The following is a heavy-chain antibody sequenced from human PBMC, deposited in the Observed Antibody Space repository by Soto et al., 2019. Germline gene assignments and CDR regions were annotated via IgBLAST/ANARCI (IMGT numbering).Heavy chain of an antibody. J-gene: IGHJ5*02. CDR2: INPNGGVT. CDR3: AREALRFCTSTSCSTDWLDP. D-gene: IGHD2-2*01. Sequence: QVQLVQSGAEVRKPGASVTVSCRSSGDSFNDYYIHWVRQAPGQGFEWMGWINPNGGVTKYAQKFQGWVSMTRDTSIRTVYMQLSRLRSDDTAVYYCAREALRFCTSTSCSTDWLDPWGQGTLVTVSS. CDR1: GDSFNDYY. V-gene: IGHV1-2*04.